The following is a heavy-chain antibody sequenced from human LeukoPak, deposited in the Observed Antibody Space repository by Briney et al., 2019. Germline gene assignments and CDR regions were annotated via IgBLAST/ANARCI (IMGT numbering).Heavy chain of an antibody. V-gene: IGHV3-23*01. CDR2: ISGSGGST. CDR1: GFTFSSYA. CDR3: AKDPMPSIAARPQPFDY. Sequence: GGSLRLSCAASGFTFSSYAMSWVRQAPGKGLEWVSAISGSGGSTYYADSVKGRFTISRDNSKNTLYLQMNSLRAEDTAVYYCAKDPMPSIAARPQPFDYWGQGTLVTVSS. J-gene: IGHJ4*02. D-gene: IGHD6-6*01.